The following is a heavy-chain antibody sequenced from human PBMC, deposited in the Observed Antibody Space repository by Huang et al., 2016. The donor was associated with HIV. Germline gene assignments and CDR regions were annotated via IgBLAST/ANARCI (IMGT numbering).Heavy chain of an antibody. CDR1: GYSFSSYW. CDR3: ARRFSSSSGYFDY. J-gene: IGHJ4*02. D-gene: IGHD6-6*01. V-gene: IGHV5-51*01. CDR2: IYPVDSDT. Sequence: VQLVQSGAEVKKPGESLKISCKGSGYSFSSYWIAWVRQMPGKGLEWMGIIYPVDSDTTYSPSFEGQVTISAEKSLGTAYLQWSSLKASDTAMYYCARRFSSSSGYFDYWGQGSLVTVSS.